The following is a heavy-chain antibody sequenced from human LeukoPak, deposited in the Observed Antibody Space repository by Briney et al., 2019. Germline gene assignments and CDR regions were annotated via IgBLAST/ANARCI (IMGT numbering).Heavy chain of an antibody. D-gene: IGHD3-3*01. CDR1: GGSISSYY. CDR2: IYYSGST. CDR3: ARSGRITIFGVVIRPFDY. Sequence: SETLSLTCTVSGGSISSYYWSWIRQPPGKGLEWIGYIYYSGSTNYNPSLKSRVTISVDTSKNQFSLKLSSVTAADTAVYYCARSGRITIFGVVIRPFDYWGQGTLVTVSS. V-gene: IGHV4-59*01. J-gene: IGHJ4*02.